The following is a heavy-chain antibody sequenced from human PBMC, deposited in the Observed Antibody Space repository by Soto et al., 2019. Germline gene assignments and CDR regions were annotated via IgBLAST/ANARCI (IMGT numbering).Heavy chain of an antibody. D-gene: IGHD2-2*01. CDR1: GFTFSSYS. CDR3: ARDGLVPTASPL. CDR2: INSGSNSI. V-gene: IGHV3-48*01. Sequence: EVQLVESGGGLVQPGGSLRLSCAASGFTFSSYSMNWVRQAPGKGLEWVSFINSGSNSIYYADSVKGRFTISRDNAKNSLYLQMNILRAEDTAVYYCARDGLVPTASPLWGKGTLVTVSS. J-gene: IGHJ4*02.